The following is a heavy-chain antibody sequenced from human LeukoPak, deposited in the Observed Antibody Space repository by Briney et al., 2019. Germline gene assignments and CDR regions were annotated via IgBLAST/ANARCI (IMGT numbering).Heavy chain of an antibody. D-gene: IGHD3-3*01. CDR1: GFTFTTHW. CDR3: VRRFADY. CDR2: ISTDGSST. V-gene: IGHV3-74*01. Sequence: GGSLRLSCGASGFTFTTHWIHWVRQAPGKGLVWVSRISTDGSSTSYADSVKGRFTISRDNAKNTVYLQMNSLRAEDTAAYYCVRRFADYWGQGTLVTVSS. J-gene: IGHJ4*02.